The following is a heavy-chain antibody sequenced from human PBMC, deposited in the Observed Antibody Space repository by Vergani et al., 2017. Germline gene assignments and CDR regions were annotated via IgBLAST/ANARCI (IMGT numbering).Heavy chain of an antibody. V-gene: IGHV3-11*01. CDR1: GFSFSDHY. Sequence: QLVESGGGLVKPGGSLRLSCVASGFSFSDHYMSWIRQTPGKGLEWVSYISVSGSSLNYVDSVKGRFTISRDNAQSSLFLQMNNLRAEDAAVYYCVRTAHLLDLWGQGTLVTVSS. D-gene: IGHD2-21*02. J-gene: IGHJ5*02. CDR3: VRTAHLLDL. CDR2: ISVSGSSL.